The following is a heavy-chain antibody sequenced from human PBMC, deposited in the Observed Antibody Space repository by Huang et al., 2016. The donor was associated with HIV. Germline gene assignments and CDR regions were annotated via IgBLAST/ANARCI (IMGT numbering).Heavy chain of an antibody. V-gene: IGHV3-48*01. D-gene: IGHD3-3*01. J-gene: IGHJ4*02. CDR1: GYTFASHG. Sequence: VQLEQSGGALVQPGESLRISCLGSGYTFASHGMIWVRQAPGEAPGCLAYISGKGRTKNYADSVKGRFTISRDNGKNFLYLQMNSLKIDDTATYFCARDGGYNFWTGYPTYSFDSWGQGVQVTVSS. CDR2: ISGKGRTK. CDR3: ARDGGYNFWTGYPTYSFDS.